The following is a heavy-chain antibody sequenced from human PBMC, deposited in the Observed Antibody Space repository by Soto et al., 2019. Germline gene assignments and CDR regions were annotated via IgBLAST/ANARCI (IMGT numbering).Heavy chain of an antibody. CDR3: ARRTESGYSSYYFDY. V-gene: IGHV4-39*01. J-gene: IGHJ4*02. CDR1: GGSISDNNYY. CDR2: IYYSGST. D-gene: IGHD3-3*01. Sequence: QLQLQESGPGLVKPSETLSLTCTVSGGSISDNNYYWSWIRQPPGQGLEWIGTIYYSGSTYSNPSLESRVTISVDTSKNQFSLRLTSVTAADTGLYFCARRTESGYSSYYFDYWGQGALVTVSS.